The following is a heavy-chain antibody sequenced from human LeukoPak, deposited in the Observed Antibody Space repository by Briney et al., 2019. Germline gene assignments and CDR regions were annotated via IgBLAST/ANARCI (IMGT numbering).Heavy chain of an antibody. D-gene: IGHD6-13*01. CDR3: ASGSIAAAVSYYYYYMDV. V-gene: IGHV1-2*02. CDR1: GYTFTGYY. Sequence: GASVKVSCKASGYTFTGYYMHWVRQAPGQGLEWMGWINPNSGGTNYAQKFQGRVTMTRDTSISTAYMELSRLRSDDTAVYYCASGSIAAAVSYYYYYMDVWGKGTTVTVSS. CDR2: INPNSGGT. J-gene: IGHJ6*03.